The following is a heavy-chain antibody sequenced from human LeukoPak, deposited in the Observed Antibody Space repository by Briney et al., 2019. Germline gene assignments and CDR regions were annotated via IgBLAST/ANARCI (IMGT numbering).Heavy chain of an antibody. D-gene: IGHD5-12*01. Sequence: GASVKVSCKASGYTFTGYYVHWVRQAPGQGLEWIGWINPNNGGTHYAQKFQGRVTMTRDTSISTAYMELSRLRSDDTAVYYCAREPGDGGYDNFDYWGQGTLVTVSS. V-gene: IGHV1-2*02. CDR2: INPNNGGT. CDR3: AREPGDGGYDNFDY. J-gene: IGHJ4*02. CDR1: GYTFTGYY.